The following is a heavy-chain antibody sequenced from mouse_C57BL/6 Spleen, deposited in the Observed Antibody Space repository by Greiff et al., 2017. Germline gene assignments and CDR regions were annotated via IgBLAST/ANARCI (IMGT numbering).Heavy chain of an antibody. CDR1: GFTFSSYA. D-gene: IGHD1-1*01. Sequence: DVKLVESGGGLVKPGGSLKLSCAASGFTFSSYAMSWVRQTPEKRLEWVATISDGGSYTYYPDNVKGRFTISRDNAKNNLYLQMSHLKSEDTAMYYCEREGYGTPFDYWGQGTTLTGAS. CDR2: ISDGGSYT. V-gene: IGHV5-4*01. CDR3: EREGYGTPFDY. J-gene: IGHJ2*01.